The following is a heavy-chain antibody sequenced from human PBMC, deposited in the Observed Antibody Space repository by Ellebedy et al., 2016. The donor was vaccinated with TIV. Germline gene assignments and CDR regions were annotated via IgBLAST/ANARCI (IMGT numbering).Heavy chain of an antibody. CDR2: IIPILGIA. CDR3: ASSGYCSSTSCYAEKGVDY. CDR1: GGTFSSYA. J-gene: IGHJ4*02. V-gene: IGHV1-69*04. Sequence: AASVKVSCKASGGTFSSYAISWVRQAPGQGLEWMGRIIPILGIANYAQQFQGRVTITADKSTSTAYMELSSLRSEDPAVYYCASSGYCSSTSCYAEKGVDYWGQGTLVTVSS. D-gene: IGHD2-2*01.